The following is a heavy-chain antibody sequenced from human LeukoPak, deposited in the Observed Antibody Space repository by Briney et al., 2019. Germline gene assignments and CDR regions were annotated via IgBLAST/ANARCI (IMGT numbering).Heavy chain of an antibody. J-gene: IGHJ4*02. CDR3: ARHGTGGYYDSSGYSDY. D-gene: IGHD3-22*01. CDR1: GYSFTTYW. CDR2: IYPGDSDT. V-gene: IGHV5-51*01. Sequence: GESLKISGKASGYSFTTYWIAWVRQLPGKGLEWMGIIYPGDSDTRYSPSFQGQVTISADKSISTAYLQWSSLKASDTAMYYCARHGTGGYYDSSGYSDYWGQGTLVTVSS.